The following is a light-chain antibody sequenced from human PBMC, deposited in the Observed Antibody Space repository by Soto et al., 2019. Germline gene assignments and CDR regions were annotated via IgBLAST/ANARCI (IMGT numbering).Light chain of an antibody. V-gene: IGKV3-20*01. CDR1: QSVNSTY. Sequence: EIVLTQSPGTLSLSPGEGATLSCRASQSVNSTYLAWYQPKPGQAPRLLIYGASSRATGIPDSFGGSGSETDFTLTISRLEPEVFAVYYCQQYGSSPRTFGQGTKVEIK. CDR2: GAS. CDR3: QQYGSSPRT. J-gene: IGKJ1*01.